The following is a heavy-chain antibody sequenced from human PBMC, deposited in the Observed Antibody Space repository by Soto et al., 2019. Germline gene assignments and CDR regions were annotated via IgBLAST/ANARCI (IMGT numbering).Heavy chain of an antibody. CDR1: GGTFSSYT. CDR3: ARVSAAAGTGGTDDY. CDR2: IIPILGIA. Sequence: QVQLVQSGAEVKKPGSSVKVSCKASGGTFSSYTISWVRQAPGQGLEWMGRIIPILGIANYAQKFQGRVTITPDKSTSTAYMELSSLRAEDTAVYYCARVSAAAGTGGTDDYWGQGTLVTVSS. D-gene: IGHD6-13*01. V-gene: IGHV1-69*02. J-gene: IGHJ4*02.